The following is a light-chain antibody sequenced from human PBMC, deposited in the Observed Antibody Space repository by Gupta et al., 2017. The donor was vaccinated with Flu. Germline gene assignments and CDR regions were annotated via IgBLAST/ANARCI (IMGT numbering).Light chain of an antibody. CDR2: NAS. J-gene: IGKJ3*01. CDR3: QQYDSSPQT. CDR1: QKISSGY. V-gene: IGKV3-20*01. Sequence: LSPGESATLSCRASQKISSGYLAWYQQRPGQAPSLLIYNASSRAAGIPDRISGSDSGTDFSLTISRLEPEDFGLYYCQQYDSSPQTFGPGT.